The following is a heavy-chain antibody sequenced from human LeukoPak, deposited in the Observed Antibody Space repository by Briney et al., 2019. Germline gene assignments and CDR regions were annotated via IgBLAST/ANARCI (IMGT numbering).Heavy chain of an antibody. CDR1: SGSVSSGGYY. V-gene: IGHV4-61*08. J-gene: IGHJ3*02. Sequence: PSETLSLTCTVSSGSVSSGGYYWSWIRQPPGKGLEWIGFIYYSESTNYNPSLKSRVTISVDTSKNQFSLKLSSVTAADTAVYYCARAPYSSGWLDDALDIWGQGTMVTVSS. D-gene: IGHD6-19*01. CDR2: IYYSEST. CDR3: ARAPYSSGWLDDALDI.